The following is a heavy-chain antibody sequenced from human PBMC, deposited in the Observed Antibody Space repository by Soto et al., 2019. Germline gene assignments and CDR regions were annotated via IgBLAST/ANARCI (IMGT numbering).Heavy chain of an antibody. CDR2: IIPILGIA. CDR3: ASVPCESHYYYYYMDV. CDR1: GGTFSSYT. Sequence: SVKVSCKASGGTFSSYTISWVRQAPGQGLEWMGRIIPILGIANYAQKFQGRVTITADKSTSTAYMELSSLRSEDTAVYYCASVPCESHYYYYYMDVWGKGTTVTV. V-gene: IGHV1-69*02. D-gene: IGHD6-6*01. J-gene: IGHJ6*03.